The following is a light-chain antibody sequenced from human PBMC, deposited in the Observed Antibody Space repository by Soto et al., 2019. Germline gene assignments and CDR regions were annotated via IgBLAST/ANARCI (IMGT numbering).Light chain of an antibody. CDR2: AAS. V-gene: IGKV1-27*01. CDR3: QKYISAPLT. J-gene: IGKJ5*01. Sequence: DIQMTQSPSSRSASLAYRFTITCLASQGISNYLAWYQQKPGKVPKLLIYAASTLQSGVPSRFSGSGSGTDFTLTISSLQPEDVATYYCQKYISAPLTFGQGTRLEIK. CDR1: QGISNY.